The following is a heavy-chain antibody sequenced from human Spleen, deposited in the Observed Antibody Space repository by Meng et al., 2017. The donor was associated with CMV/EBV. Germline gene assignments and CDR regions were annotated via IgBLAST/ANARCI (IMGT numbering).Heavy chain of an antibody. CDR1: AA. V-gene: IGHV6-1*01. CDR2: TYYRSKWYN. J-gene: IGHJ5*02. CDR3: ARAYGGIIVVVPAAPNWFDP. Sequence: AAWNWIRPSPSRGLEWLGRTYYRSKWYNDYAVSVKSRITINPDTSKNQFSLQLNSVTPEDTAVYYCARAYGGIIVVVPAAPNWFDPWGQGTLVTVSS. D-gene: IGHD2-2*01.